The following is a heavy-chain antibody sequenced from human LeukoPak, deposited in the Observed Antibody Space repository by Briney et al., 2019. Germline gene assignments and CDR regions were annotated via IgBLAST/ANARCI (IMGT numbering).Heavy chain of an antibody. CDR2: IYYSGST. CDR3: ARTRRDIVVVPAAAPRRYNWFDP. Sequence: PSETLSLTCTVSGGSISSGGYYWSWIRQHPGKGLEWIVYIYYSGSTYYNPSLKSRVTISVDTSKNQFSLKLSSVTAADTAVYYCARTRRDIVVVPAAAPRRYNWFDPWGQGTLVTVSS. V-gene: IGHV4-31*03. J-gene: IGHJ5*02. CDR1: GGSISSGGYY. D-gene: IGHD2-2*01.